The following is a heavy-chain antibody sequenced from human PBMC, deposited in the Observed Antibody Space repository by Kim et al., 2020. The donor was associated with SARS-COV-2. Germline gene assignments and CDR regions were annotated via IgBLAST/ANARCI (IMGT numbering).Heavy chain of an antibody. D-gene: IGHD6-19*01. Sequence: YAQGLAGRFVFSLDTSVSTAYLQISSLKAEDTAVYYCARGEKQWLVHFDYWGQGTLVTVSS. V-gene: IGHV7-4-1*02. J-gene: IGHJ4*02. CDR3: ARGEKQWLVHFDY.